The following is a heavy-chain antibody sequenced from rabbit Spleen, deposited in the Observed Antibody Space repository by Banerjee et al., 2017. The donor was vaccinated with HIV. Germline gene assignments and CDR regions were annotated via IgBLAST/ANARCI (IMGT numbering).Heavy chain of an antibody. CDR3: ASNHPYGSSSGDDFLFDL. D-gene: IGHD1-1*01. CDR1: GIDFSNYFR. J-gene: IGHJ4*01. Sequence: QSLEESGGGLVQPEESLALTCKASGIDFSNYFRMYWVRQAPGKGLELIAWIYTGDGSTDYATWVNGRFTISSDNAQNTVDLQMNSLTAADTATYFCASNHPYGSSSGDDFLFDLWGQGTLVTVS. V-gene: IGHV1S43*01. CDR2: IYTGDGST.